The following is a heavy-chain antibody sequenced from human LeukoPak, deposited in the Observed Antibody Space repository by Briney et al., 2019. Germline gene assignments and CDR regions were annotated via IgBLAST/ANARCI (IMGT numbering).Heavy chain of an antibody. V-gene: IGHV4-38-2*02. Sequence: PSETLSLTCAVSGYSISSGYYWGWIRQPPGKGLEWVGSIFHSGSTYYNPSIKSRVTISVDTSKNQFSLKLSSVTAADTAVYYCARDRGVAVAGPPGYWGQGTLVTVSS. CDR2: IFHSGST. CDR1: GYSISSGYY. CDR3: ARDRGVAVAGPPGY. D-gene: IGHD6-19*01. J-gene: IGHJ4*02.